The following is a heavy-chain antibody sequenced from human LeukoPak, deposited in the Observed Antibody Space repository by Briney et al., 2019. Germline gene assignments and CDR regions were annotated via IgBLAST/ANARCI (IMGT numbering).Heavy chain of an antibody. V-gene: IGHV4-34*01. Sequence: SETLSLTCAVYGGSFSGYYWSWIRQPPGKGLEWIGEINHSGSTNYNPSLKSRVTISVDTSKNQFSLKLSSVTAADTAVYYCANRMVRGVIITAFDVWGQGTMVTVSS. CDR3: ANRMVRGVIITAFDV. D-gene: IGHD3-10*01. CDR2: INHSGST. J-gene: IGHJ3*01. CDR1: GGSFSGYY.